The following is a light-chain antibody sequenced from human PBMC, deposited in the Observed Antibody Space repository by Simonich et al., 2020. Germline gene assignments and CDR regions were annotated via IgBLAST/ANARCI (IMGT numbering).Light chain of an antibody. CDR3: MQCIQLPYT. V-gene: IGKV2D-29*02. CDR1: QSLLHSDGKTY. CDR2: EVS. Sequence: DIVMTQTPLSLSVTPGQPASISCKSSQSLLHSDGKTYLYWYLQKPGQSPQLLIYEVSNRVSGVPDRFSGSGSGTDFTLKISRVEAEDVGVYYCMQCIQLPYTFGQGTKLEIK. J-gene: IGKJ2*01.